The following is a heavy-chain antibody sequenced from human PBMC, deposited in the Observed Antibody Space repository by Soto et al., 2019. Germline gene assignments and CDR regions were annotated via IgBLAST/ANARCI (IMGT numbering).Heavy chain of an antibody. CDR3: ARDPGSSSWYDVWWFDP. D-gene: IGHD6-13*01. CDR2: ISSSSSYI. CDR1: GFTFSSYS. V-gene: IGHV3-21*01. J-gene: IGHJ5*02. Sequence: GGSLRLSCAASGFTFSSYSMNWVRQAPGKGLEWVSSISSSSSYIYYADSVKGRFTISRDNAKNSLYLQMNSLRAEDTAVYYCARDPGSSSWYDVWWFDPWGQGTLVTVSS.